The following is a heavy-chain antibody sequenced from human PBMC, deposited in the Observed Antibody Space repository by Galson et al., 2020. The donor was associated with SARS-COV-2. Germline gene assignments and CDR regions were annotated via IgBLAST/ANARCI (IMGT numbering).Heavy chain of an antibody. D-gene: IGHD3-10*01. CDR3: AKVRTRGLLWFGELDY. V-gene: IGHV3-9*01. Sequence: SLKISCAASGFTFDDYAMHWVRQAPGKGLEWVSGISWNNGSIGYADSVKGRFTISRDNAKNSLYLQMNSLRAEDTALYYCAKVRTRGLLWFGELDYWGQGTLVTVSS. CDR1: GFTFDDYA. CDR2: ISWNNGSI. J-gene: IGHJ4*02.